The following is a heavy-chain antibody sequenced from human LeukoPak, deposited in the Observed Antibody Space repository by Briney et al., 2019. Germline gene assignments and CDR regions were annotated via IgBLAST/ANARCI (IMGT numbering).Heavy chain of an antibody. J-gene: IGHJ3*01. CDR3: ARDWTFTRFSGSHPCAFDV. Sequence: SVKVSCKASGFTFTSSAMQWVRQARGQRLEWIGWIVVGSGNTNYAQKFQERVTITRDMSTSTAYMELSSLRSEDTAVYYCARDWTFTRFSGSHPCAFDVWGQGTMVTVSS. D-gene: IGHD3-10*01. V-gene: IGHV1-58*02. CDR2: IVVGSGNT. CDR1: GFTFTSSA.